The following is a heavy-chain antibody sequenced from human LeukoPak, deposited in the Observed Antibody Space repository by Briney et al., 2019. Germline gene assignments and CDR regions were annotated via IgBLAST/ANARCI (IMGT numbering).Heavy chain of an antibody. J-gene: IGHJ6*02. CDR1: GGSISSYY. V-gene: IGHV4-59*01. CDR3: AREGTYGSAVSYGMDV. CDR2: IYYSGST. D-gene: IGHD3-10*01. Sequence: PETLSLTCTVSGGSISSYYRSWIRQPPGKGLEWIGYIYYSGSTNCTPPPTSRVTISVHTSKTQSPLKLSSVTAADTALYYCAREGTYGSAVSYGMDVWGQGTTVTVS.